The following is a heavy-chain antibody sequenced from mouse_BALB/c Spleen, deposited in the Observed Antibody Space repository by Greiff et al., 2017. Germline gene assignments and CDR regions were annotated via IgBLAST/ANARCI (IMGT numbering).Heavy chain of an antibody. D-gene: IGHD1-1*01. CDR1: GYTFTSYW. J-gene: IGHJ4*01. V-gene: IGHV1S81*02. Sequence: VQLQQPGAELVKPGASVKLSCKASGYTFTSYWMHWVKQRPGQGLEWIGEINPSNGRTNYNEKFKSKATLTVDKSSSTAYMQLSSLTSEDSAVYYCARSLYGSSGYYAMDYWGQGTSVTVSS. CDR2: INPSNGRT. CDR3: ARSLYGSSGYYAMDY.